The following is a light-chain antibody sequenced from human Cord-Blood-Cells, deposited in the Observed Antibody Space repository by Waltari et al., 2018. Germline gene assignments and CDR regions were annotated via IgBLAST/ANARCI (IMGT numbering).Light chain of an antibody. V-gene: IGKV4-1*01. J-gene: IGKJ2*01. Sequence: DIVMTQSPDSLAVSLGERATINCKSSQSVLYSSNNKNYLAWYQQKPGQPPKLLIYWASTRQSGVPDLFSGSGSGTDFTLTISSLQAEDVAVYDCQQYYSTPYTFGQGTKLEIK. CDR1: QSVLYSSNNKNY. CDR3: QQYYSTPYT. CDR2: WAS.